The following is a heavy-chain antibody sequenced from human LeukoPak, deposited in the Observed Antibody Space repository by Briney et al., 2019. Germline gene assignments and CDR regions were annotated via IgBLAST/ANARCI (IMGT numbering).Heavy chain of an antibody. CDR1: GFALSSHW. Sequence: GGSLRLSCAASGFALSSHWMTWVRQAPGKGPEWVSQISATSTTIKYADFVKGRFTISRDNAKNSLNLQMNSLRADDTAVYYCVRDNLENQWLERSYWGQGALVTVSS. CDR2: ISATSTTI. V-gene: IGHV3-48*01. J-gene: IGHJ4*02. CDR3: VRDNLENQWLERSY. D-gene: IGHD6-19*01.